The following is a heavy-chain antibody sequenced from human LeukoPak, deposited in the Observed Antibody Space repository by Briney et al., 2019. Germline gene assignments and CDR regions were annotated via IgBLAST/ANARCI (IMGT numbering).Heavy chain of an antibody. CDR3: ARRNSYGSGRHFDF. V-gene: IGHV4-34*01. CDR1: GFTVSSNY. CDR2: IYHSGST. J-gene: IGHJ4*02. Sequence: GSLRLSCAASGFTVSSNYMSWVRQAPGKGLEWIGEIYHSGSTNYNPSLKSRVTISVDTSKNQFSLKLSSVTAADTAVYYCARRNSYGSGRHFDFWGQGTLVTVSS. D-gene: IGHD3-10*01.